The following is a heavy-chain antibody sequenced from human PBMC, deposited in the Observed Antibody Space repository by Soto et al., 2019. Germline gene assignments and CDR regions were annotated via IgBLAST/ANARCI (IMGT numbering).Heavy chain of an antibody. Sequence: SETLSLTCAVYGGSFSGYYWSWIRQPPGKGLEWIGEINHSGSTNYNPSLKSRVTISVDTSKNQFSLKLSSVTAADTAVYYCARTPSMVRGVIMNYYYYYGMDVWGQGTTVTVSS. CDR2: INHSGST. CDR3: ARTPSMVRGVIMNYYYYYGMDV. J-gene: IGHJ6*02. V-gene: IGHV4-34*01. D-gene: IGHD3-10*01. CDR1: GGSFSGYY.